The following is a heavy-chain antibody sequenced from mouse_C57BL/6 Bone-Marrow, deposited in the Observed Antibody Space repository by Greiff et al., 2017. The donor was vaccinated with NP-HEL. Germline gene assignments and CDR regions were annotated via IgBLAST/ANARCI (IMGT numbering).Heavy chain of an antibody. Sequence: DVKLVASGGGLVQPGGSLKLSCAASGFTFSDYGMAWVRQAPRKGPEWVAFISNLAYSIYYADTVTGRFTISRENAKNTLYLEMSSLRSEDTAMYYCARRGNYSDWYFDVWGTGTTVTVSS. V-gene: IGHV5-15*04. CDR3: ARRGNYSDWYFDV. CDR2: ISNLAYSI. D-gene: IGHD2-1*01. CDR1: GFTFSDYG. J-gene: IGHJ1*03.